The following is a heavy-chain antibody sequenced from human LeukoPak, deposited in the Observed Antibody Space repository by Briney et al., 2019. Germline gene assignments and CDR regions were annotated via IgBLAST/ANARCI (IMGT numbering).Heavy chain of an antibody. J-gene: IGHJ4*02. Sequence: KPGGSLRLSCAASGFTFSSYSMNWVRQAPGKGLEWVSSISSSSGYIYYADSVKGRFTISRDNAKNSLYLRMNSMRAEDTAVYYCARATAVVVPAATFDYCGQGTLVTVSS. V-gene: IGHV3-21*01. D-gene: IGHD2-2*01. CDR3: ARATAVVVPAATFDY. CDR2: ISSSSGYI. CDR1: GFTFSSYS.